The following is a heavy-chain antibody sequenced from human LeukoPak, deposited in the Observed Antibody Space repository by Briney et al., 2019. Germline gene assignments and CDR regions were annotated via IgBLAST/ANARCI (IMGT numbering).Heavy chain of an antibody. Sequence: GGSLRLSCAASGFTFSSYAMHWVRQAPGKGLEWVAVISYDGSNKYYADSVKGRFTISRDDSKNTLYLQMNSLRAEDTAVYYCASLIRGLVRGDNWFDPWGQGTLVTVSS. CDR3: ASLIRGLVRGDNWFDP. V-gene: IGHV3-30-3*01. D-gene: IGHD6-19*01. CDR1: GFTFSSYA. J-gene: IGHJ5*02. CDR2: ISYDGSNK.